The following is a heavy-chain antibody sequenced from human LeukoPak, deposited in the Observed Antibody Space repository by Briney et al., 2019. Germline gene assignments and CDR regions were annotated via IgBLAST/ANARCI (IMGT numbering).Heavy chain of an antibody. CDR3: ARDRYIVFDSGTDY. D-gene: IGHD5/OR15-5a*01. CDR1: GFTFSSYG. Sequence: GGSLRLSCAASGFTFSSYGMHWVRQAPGKGLEHVSGIRSNGGSTYYANSVKGRLTISRGNSKNTLYLQMGSLRAEDMGVYYCARDRYIVFDSGTDYWGQGTLVTVSS. CDR2: IRSNGGST. V-gene: IGHV3-64*01. J-gene: IGHJ4*02.